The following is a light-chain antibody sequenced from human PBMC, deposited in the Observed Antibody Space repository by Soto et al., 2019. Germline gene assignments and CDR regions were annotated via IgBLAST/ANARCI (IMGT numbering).Light chain of an antibody. J-gene: IGLJ1*01. V-gene: IGLV1-44*01. Sequence: QSVLTQSPSASGTPGQRVIISCSGSSSNIGSNTLNWYQQLPGTTPKLLIYSHTQRTTGFAGRFSGSQYDTSASLAISGLKSEDEADDYCATWDDSLDGYVFGTGTKLTVL. CDR1: SSNIGSNT. CDR3: ATWDDSLDGYV. CDR2: SHT.